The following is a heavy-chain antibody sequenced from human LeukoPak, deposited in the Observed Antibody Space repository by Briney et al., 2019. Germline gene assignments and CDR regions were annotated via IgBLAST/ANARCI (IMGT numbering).Heavy chain of an antibody. CDR2: IYYSGST. CDR1: GGSISSSSYY. J-gene: IGHJ4*02. D-gene: IGHD3-22*01. V-gene: IGHV4-39*01. Sequence: SETLSLTCTVSGGSISSSSYYWGWIRQPPGKGLEWIGSIYYSGSTYYNPSLKSRVTISVDTSKNQLSLKLSSVTAADTAVYYCARGYYDSSGSFDYWGQGTLVTVSS. CDR3: ARGYYDSSGSFDY.